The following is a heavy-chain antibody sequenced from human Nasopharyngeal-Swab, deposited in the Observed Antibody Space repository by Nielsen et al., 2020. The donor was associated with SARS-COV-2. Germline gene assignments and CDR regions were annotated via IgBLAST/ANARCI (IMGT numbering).Heavy chain of an antibody. CDR3: ARQAAAAPYGWFDP. CDR2: MNPNSGNT. J-gene: IGHJ5*02. Sequence: WVRQAPGQGLEWMGWMNPNSGNTGYAQKFQGRVTMTRNTSISTAYMELSSLRSEDTAVYYCARQAAAAPYGWFDPWGQGTLVTVSS. V-gene: IGHV1-8*01. D-gene: IGHD6-13*01.